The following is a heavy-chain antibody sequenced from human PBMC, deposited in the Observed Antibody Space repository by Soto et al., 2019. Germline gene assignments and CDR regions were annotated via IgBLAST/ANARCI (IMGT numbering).Heavy chain of an antibody. CDR3: ARERCNGGTCYLNWFDP. Sequence: SETLSLTCTVSGGSISSSSYYWGWIRQPPGKGLEWIGSIYYSGSTYYNPSLKSRVTISVDTSKNQFSLKLSSVTAADTAIYYCARERCNGGTCYLNWFDPWGHGTLVTVSS. CDR1: GGSISSSSYY. D-gene: IGHD2-15*01. CDR2: IYYSGST. J-gene: IGHJ5*02. V-gene: IGHV4-39*02.